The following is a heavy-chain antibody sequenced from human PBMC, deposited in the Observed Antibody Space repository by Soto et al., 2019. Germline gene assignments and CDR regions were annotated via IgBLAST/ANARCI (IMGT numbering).Heavy chain of an antibody. Sequence: QVQLQESGPGLVKPSQTLSLTCTVSGGSISSGGYYWSWIRQHPGKGLEWIGCIYDSGSTSYNPSLNCRLTISVDTSMTQFSLKLTSVTVSDTAFYYCARTSLAYYDILTGYYSDYWGQGTLVTVSS. CDR3: ARTSLAYYDILTGYYSDY. V-gene: IGHV4-31*03. J-gene: IGHJ4*02. CDR1: GGSISSGGYY. CDR2: IYDSGST. D-gene: IGHD3-9*01.